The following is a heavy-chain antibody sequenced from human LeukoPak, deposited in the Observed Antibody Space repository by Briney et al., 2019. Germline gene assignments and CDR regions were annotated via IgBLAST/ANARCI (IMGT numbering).Heavy chain of an antibody. J-gene: IGHJ6*02. V-gene: IGHV4-31*03. CDR2: IYYSGST. CDR1: GDSISSGGLY. CDR3: ARVLYGSGSPYYYYGVDV. Sequence: SETLSLTCTVSGDSISSGGLYWSWIRQHPGKGLEWIGYIYYSGSTYYNPSLKSRVTISVERSKNQFSLKLSSVTAADTAVYYCARVLYGSGSPYYYYGVDVWGQGTTVTASS. D-gene: IGHD3-10*01.